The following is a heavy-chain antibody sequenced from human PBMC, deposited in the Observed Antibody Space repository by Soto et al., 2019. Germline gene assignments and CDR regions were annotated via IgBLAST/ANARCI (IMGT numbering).Heavy chain of an antibody. V-gene: IGHV4-30-4*08. CDR3: AREDDGGDSLDV. CDR2: IHHSGSI. Sequence: QVQLQQSGPGLVKPSQTLSLTCTVSGDSISSAYYHWTWIRQSPGKGLEWIGYIHHSGSILYNPSLTIRVTISVDTSKNQFSLHLTSVTAAGTAVYFCAREDDGGDSLDVWGQGTTVTVSS. D-gene: IGHD2-21*02. J-gene: IGHJ6*02. CDR1: GDSISSAYYH.